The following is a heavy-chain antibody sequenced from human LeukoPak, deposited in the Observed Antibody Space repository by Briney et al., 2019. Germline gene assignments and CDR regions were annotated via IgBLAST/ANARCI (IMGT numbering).Heavy chain of an antibody. D-gene: IGHD2-2*01. V-gene: IGHV1-69*05. CDR3: ARGIILGFCSSITCPTRFDY. J-gene: IGHJ4*02. CDR1: GGSFNNCV. Sequence: SVKVSCKASGGSFNNCVITWVRQAPGQGLEWMGGLIPMFGTAKYAQKFQGRVTINTDESTSTAYMELSSLRSDDTAVYYCARGIILGFCSSITCPTRFDYWGQGTLVTVSS. CDR2: LIPMFGTA.